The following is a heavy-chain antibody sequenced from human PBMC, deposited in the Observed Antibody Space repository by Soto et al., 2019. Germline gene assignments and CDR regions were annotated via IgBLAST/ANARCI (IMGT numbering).Heavy chain of an antibody. CDR3: ARRSGWFDLDF. D-gene: IGHD6-19*01. V-gene: IGHV3-23*01. J-gene: IGHJ3*01. Sequence: GGSLRLSCAASGLTFSNYGMSWVRQAPGKGLEWVSTISGSAGSTSYADSVKGRFTISRDNSKNTLYLQMNSLRAEDTAVYFCARRSGWFDLDFWGQGTMVTVSS. CDR1: GLTFSNYG. CDR2: ISGSAGST.